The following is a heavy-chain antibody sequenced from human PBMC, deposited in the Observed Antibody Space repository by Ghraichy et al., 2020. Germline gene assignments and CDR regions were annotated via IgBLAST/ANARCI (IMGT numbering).Heavy chain of an antibody. D-gene: IGHD6-13*01. CDR1: GGSISSYY. CDR2: IYYSGST. J-gene: IGHJ6*02. Sequence: SETLSLTCTVSGGSISSYYWSWIRQPPGKGLEWIGYIYYSGSTNYNPSLKSRVTISVDTSKNQFSLKLSSVTAADTAVYYCGRGGIFGMDVWGQGTTVTVSS. CDR3: GRGGIFGMDV. V-gene: IGHV4-59*01.